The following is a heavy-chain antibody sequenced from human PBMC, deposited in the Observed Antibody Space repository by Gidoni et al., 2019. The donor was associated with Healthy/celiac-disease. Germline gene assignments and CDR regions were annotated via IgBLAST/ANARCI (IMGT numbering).Heavy chain of an antibody. CDR2: ISYDGSNK. Sequence: QVQLVESGGGVVQPGRSLRLSCAASGFTFSSYAMHWVRQAPGKGLEWVAVISYDGSNKYYADSVKGRFTISRDNSKNTLYLQMNSLRAEDTAVYYCSMWSRWGQGTLVTVSS. D-gene: IGHD1-26*01. CDR1: GFTFSSYA. V-gene: IGHV3-30-3*01. J-gene: IGHJ4*02. CDR3: SMWSR.